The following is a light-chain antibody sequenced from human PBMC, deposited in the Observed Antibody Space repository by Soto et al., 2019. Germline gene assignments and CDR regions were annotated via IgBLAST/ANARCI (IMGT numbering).Light chain of an antibody. Sequence: EIVMTQSPATLSVSSGERATLSCRASQSVSSNLAWYQQKPGQAPRLLIDGASTRATGIPARFSGSGSGTEFTLTISILQYEDFAVYYCQQYNNLYTFGQGTKLEIK. CDR3: QQYNNLYT. CDR2: GAS. V-gene: IGKV3-15*01. CDR1: QSVSSN. J-gene: IGKJ2*01.